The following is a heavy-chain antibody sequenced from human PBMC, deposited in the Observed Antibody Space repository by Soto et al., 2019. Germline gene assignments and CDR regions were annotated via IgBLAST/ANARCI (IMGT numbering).Heavy chain of an antibody. Sequence: QVQLQESGPRLVSPSQTLSLTCTVSGGSISSAAYCWSWIRQSPDKGLEWIGHIYDGGTTYSSPYLKGRVTISADTSETQFSLKLNSVSAADTAVYYCARGPSGDKVDSWGQGIQVTVSS. CDR3: ARGPSGDKVDS. CDR2: IYDGGTT. V-gene: IGHV4-30-4*01. CDR1: GGSISSAAYC. J-gene: IGHJ4*02. D-gene: IGHD7-27*01.